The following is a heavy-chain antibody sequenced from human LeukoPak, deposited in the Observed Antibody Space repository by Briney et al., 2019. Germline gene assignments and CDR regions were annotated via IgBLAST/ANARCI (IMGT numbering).Heavy chain of an antibody. CDR2: INHSGST. D-gene: IGHD3-3*01. CDR1: GGSFSGYY. J-gene: IGHJ6*02. V-gene: IGHV4-34*01. CDR3: ARAKYYDFWSGYPISGYYYGMDV. Sequence: PSETLSLTCAVYGGSFSGYYWSWIRQPPGKGLEWIGEINHSGSTNYNPSLKSRVTISVDTSKNQFSLKLSSVTAADTAVYYCARAKYYDFWSGYPISGYYYGMDVWGQGTTVTVSS.